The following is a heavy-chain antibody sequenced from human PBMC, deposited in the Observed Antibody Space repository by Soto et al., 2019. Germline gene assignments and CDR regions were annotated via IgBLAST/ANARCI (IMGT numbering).Heavy chain of an antibody. Sequence: SLRLSCGASGFTFSSYAMSWVRQAPGKGLEWVSAISGSGGSTYYADSVKGRFTISRANSKNTLYLQMNSLRAEDTAVYDCAKRLGGSARAHYSCMAVWGQGILVTLSS. CDR1: GFTFSSYA. J-gene: IGHJ6*01. CDR2: ISGSGGST. CDR3: AKRLGGSARAHYSCMAV. V-gene: IGHV3-23*01. D-gene: IGHD1-26*01.